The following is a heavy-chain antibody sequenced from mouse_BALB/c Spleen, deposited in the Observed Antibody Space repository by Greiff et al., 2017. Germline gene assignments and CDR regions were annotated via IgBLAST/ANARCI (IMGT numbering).Heavy chain of an antibody. CDR2: ISYDGSN. J-gene: IGHJ4*01. Sequence: EVQLQESGPGLVKPSQSLSLTCSVTGYSITSGYYWNWIRQFPGNKLEWMGYISYDGSNNYNPSLKNRISITRDTSKNQFFLKLNSVTTEDTATYYCARDPGYGNTYAMDYWGQGTSVTVSS. CDR3: ARDPGYGNTYAMDY. CDR1: GYSITSGYY. V-gene: IGHV3-6*02. D-gene: IGHD2-1*01.